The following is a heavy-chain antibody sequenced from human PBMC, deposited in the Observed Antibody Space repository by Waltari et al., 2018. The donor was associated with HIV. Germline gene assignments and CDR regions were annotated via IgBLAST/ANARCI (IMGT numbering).Heavy chain of an antibody. CDR2: IIPIFGTA. CDR3: ARGGYCSSTSCYTHYYYGMDV. CDR1: GGTFSSYA. V-gene: IGHV1-69*01. Sequence: QVQLVQSGAEVKKPGSSVKVSCKASGGTFSSYAISWVRQAPGQGLEWMGGIIPIFGTANYAQKFQGRVTITADESKSTAYMELSSLRSEDTAVYYCARGGYCSSTSCYTHYYYGMDVWGQGTTVTVSS. J-gene: IGHJ6*02. D-gene: IGHD2-2*02.